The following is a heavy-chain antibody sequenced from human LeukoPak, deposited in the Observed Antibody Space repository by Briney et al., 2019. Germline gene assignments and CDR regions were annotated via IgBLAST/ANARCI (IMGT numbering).Heavy chain of an antibody. V-gene: IGHV4-4*07. J-gene: IGHJ4*02. Sequence: KPSETLSPTCTVSGGSINNYYWSWIRQPAGKGLEWIGRIYSSGSTNYSPSLKSRVTMSVDTSKTQFSLRLSSVTAADTAVYYCARGPDTRGYSYYFDYWGQGTLVSVSS. CDR2: IYSSGST. CDR3: ARGPDTRGYSYYFDY. D-gene: IGHD5-18*01. CDR1: GGSINNYY.